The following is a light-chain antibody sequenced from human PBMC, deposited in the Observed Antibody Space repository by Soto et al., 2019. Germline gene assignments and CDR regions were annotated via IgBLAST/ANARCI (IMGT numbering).Light chain of an antibody. CDR3: QHYNSYSEA. Sequence: DIQMTQSPSTLSASVGDRVTITCRASQTISSWLAWYQQKPGKAPKLLIYKASSLESGVPSRFSGSGSGTEFTLTISGLQPDDFATYYCQHYNSYSEAFGQGTKVELK. J-gene: IGKJ1*01. CDR2: KAS. V-gene: IGKV1-5*03. CDR1: QTISSW.